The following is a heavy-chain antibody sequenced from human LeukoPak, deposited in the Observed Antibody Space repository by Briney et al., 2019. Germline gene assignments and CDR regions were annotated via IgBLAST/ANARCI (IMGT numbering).Heavy chain of an antibody. Sequence: ASVKVSCKPAGYSFTAYHLHWVRQAPGKRLEWMGWINPSSGDTRYAQTSQGRVTMTRDTSISTAYMEIDSLTSDDTAVYFCARIGTMIFGDYWGQGTLVIVSS. J-gene: IGHJ4*02. V-gene: IGHV1-2*02. CDR1: GYSFTAYH. CDR2: INPSSGDT. D-gene: IGHD3/OR15-3a*01. CDR3: ARIGTMIFGDY.